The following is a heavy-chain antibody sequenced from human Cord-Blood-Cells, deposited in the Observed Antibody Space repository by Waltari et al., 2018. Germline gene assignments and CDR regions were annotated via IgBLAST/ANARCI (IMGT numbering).Heavy chain of an antibody. Sequence: QVQLQPWGAGPLKPSETLSLTCVVYGGSFSGYSWSWHRQPPGKALERIGEINHIGRTNYNPSLKSRVTISVDTSKIQFSLKLSSVTAADTAVYYCARGLVPDSGYDDYYYYYMDVWGKGTTVTVSS. D-gene: IGHD5-12*01. CDR2: INHIGRT. J-gene: IGHJ6*03. CDR1: GGSFSGYS. CDR3: ARGLVPDSGYDDYYYYYMDV. V-gene: IGHV4-34*01.